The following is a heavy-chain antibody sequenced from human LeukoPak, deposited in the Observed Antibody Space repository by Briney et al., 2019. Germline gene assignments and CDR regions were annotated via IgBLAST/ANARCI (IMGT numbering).Heavy chain of an antibody. Sequence: EASVKLSCKASGGTFSSYAISWVRQAPAQWLEWMGWIIPIFGTANYTQKFQGRVTITADKSTSRAYMELSSLRSEDTAVYYCARGGLAAAGSVWFDPWGQGPLVTVSS. CDR3: ARGGLAAAGSVWFDP. CDR2: IIPIFGTA. CDR1: GGTFSSYA. V-gene: IGHV1-69*06. J-gene: IGHJ5*02. D-gene: IGHD6-13*01.